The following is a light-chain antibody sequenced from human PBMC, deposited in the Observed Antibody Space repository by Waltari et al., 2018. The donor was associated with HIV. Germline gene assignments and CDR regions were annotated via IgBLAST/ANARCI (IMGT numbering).Light chain of an antibody. CDR2: VSN. J-gene: IGLJ3*02. Sequence: QSVLTQPPSVSGAPGRSVIITCTGNSSNIGAPYDVHWYQQLQGAAPKFLISVSNNRPCSVRDRLCVSKSGTSASLAIAGLQAGDEADYYCQSYDSSLGASVFGGGTKLTVL. CDR3: QSYDSSLGASV. CDR1: SSNIGAPYD. V-gene: IGLV1-40*01.